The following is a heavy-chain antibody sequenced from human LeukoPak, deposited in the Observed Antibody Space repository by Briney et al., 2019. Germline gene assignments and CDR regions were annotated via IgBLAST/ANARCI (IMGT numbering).Heavy chain of an antibody. J-gene: IGHJ3*02. Sequence: GGSLRLSCAASGFTLSSYAMSWVRQAPGKGLEWVSGISDSGGSTYNADSVKGRFTISRDNSKNTLYLQMNSLRAEDTALYYCAKDPRRVIAAFDIWGQGTMVTVSS. CDR2: ISDSGGST. CDR3: AKDPRRVIAAFDI. CDR1: GFTLSSYA. D-gene: IGHD2-21*01. V-gene: IGHV3-23*01.